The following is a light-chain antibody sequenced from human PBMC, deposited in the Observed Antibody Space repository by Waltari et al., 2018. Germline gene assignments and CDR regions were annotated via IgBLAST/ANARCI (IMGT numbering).Light chain of an antibody. CDR2: WAS. V-gene: IGKV4-1*01. Sequence: CKSSQSILYSSNNKNYLAWYHQKPGQPPKLLIYWASTRESGVPDRFSGSGSGTDFTLTISSLQAEDVAVYYCQQYYGTPLTFGGGTKVEIK. CDR1: QSILYSSNNKNY. J-gene: IGKJ4*01. CDR3: QQYYGTPLT.